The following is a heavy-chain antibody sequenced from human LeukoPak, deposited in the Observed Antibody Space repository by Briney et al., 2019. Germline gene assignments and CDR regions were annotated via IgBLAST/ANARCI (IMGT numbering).Heavy chain of an antibody. CDR3: AKDTRYSGSYYFVFDY. V-gene: IGHV3-23*01. CDR2: ISGSGGST. J-gene: IGHJ4*02. Sequence: GGSLRLSCAASGFTFSSYAMSWFRQAPGKGLEWVSAISGSGGSTYYADSVKGRFTISRDNSKNTLCLQMNSLRAEDTAVYYCAKDTRYSGSYYFVFDYWGQGTLVTVSS. D-gene: IGHD1-26*01. CDR1: GFTFSSYA.